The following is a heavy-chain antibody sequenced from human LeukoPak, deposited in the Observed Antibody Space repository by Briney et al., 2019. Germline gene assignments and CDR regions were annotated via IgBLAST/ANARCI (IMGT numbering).Heavy chain of an antibody. Sequence: GASVKVSCKASGYTFTGYYMHWVRQAPGQGLEWMGRINPNSGGTNYAQKFQGRVTMTRDTSISTAYMELSRLRSDDTAVYYCARVSYYDSSGRFDCWGQGTLVTVSS. J-gene: IGHJ4*02. CDR2: INPNSGGT. D-gene: IGHD3-22*01. CDR3: ARVSYYDSSGRFDC. V-gene: IGHV1-2*06. CDR1: GYTFTGYY.